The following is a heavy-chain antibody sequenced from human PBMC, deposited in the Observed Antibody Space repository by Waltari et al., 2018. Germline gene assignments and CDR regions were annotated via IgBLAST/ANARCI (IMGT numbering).Heavy chain of an antibody. CDR1: GFTFSSYS. J-gene: IGHJ3*02. CDR3: ARVRATQTGDAFDI. Sequence: EVQLVESGGGLVKPGGSLRLSCAASGFTFSSYSMHWVRQAPGKGLEWVSSISSSSSYIYYADSVKGRFTISRDNAKNSLYLQMNSLRAEDTAVYYCARVRATQTGDAFDIWGQGTMVTVSS. V-gene: IGHV3-21*01. D-gene: IGHD4-17*01. CDR2: ISSSSSYI.